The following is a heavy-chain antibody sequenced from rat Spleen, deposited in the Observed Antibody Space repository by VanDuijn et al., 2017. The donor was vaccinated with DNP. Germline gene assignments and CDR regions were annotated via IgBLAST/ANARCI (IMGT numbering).Heavy chain of an antibody. D-gene: IGHD1-12*03. Sequence: EVQLVESGGGLVQPGRSLKLSCAVSGFSFSNSYMAWVRQAPKKGLEWVATVSTSGSRTYYPDSVKGRFTISRDIAKSSLYLQMNSLKSEDTATYYCATSGYGYDGYPFAYWGQGTLVTVSS. J-gene: IGHJ3*01. CDR1: GFSFSNSY. CDR3: ATSGYGYDGYPFAY. V-gene: IGHV5-25*01. CDR2: VSTSGSRT.